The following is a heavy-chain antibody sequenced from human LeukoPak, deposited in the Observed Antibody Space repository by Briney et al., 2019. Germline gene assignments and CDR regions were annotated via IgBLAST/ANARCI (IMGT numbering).Heavy chain of an antibody. CDR2: IYHSGST. J-gene: IGHJ4*02. V-gene: IGHV4-4*02. CDR1: GGSISSSNW. D-gene: IGHD4-17*01. Sequence: PSETLSLTCAVSGGSISSSNWWSWVRQPPGKGLEWIGEIYHSGSTNYNPSLKSRVTISVDKSKNQFSLKLSPVTAADTAVYYCANSPCGDSVHCGHFDYWGQGTLVTVSS. CDR3: ANSPCGDSVHCGHFDY.